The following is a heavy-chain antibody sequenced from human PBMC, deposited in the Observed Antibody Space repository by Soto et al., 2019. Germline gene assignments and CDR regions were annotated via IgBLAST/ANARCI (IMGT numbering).Heavy chain of an antibody. D-gene: IGHD3-10*01. V-gene: IGHV4-61*01. CDR3: ARGGFTMVRGVYYYYYYGMDV. J-gene: IGHJ6*02. CDR2: IYYSGST. CDR1: GGSVSSGSYY. Sequence: PSETLSLTCTVSGGSVSSGSYYWSWIRQPPGKGLEWIGYIYYSGSTNYNPSLKSRVTISVDTSKNQFSLKLSSVTAADTAVYYCARGGFTMVRGVYYYYYYGMDVWGQGTTVTVSS.